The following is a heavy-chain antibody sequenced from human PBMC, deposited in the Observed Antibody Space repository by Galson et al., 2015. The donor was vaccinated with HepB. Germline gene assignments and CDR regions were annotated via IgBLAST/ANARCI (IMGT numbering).Heavy chain of an antibody. Sequence: TLSLTCAVSGGSTSSGGYSWNWIRQPPGKGLEWIGYIYHTGSTYYNPSLKSRVTISADRSKNQFSLKLSSVTAADTAVYYCVRGRDGYNYDSFDFWGQGTLVTVSS. CDR2: IYHTGST. CDR1: GGSTSSGGYS. V-gene: IGHV4-30-2*01. J-gene: IGHJ4*02. D-gene: IGHD5-24*01. CDR3: VRGRDGYNYDSFDF.